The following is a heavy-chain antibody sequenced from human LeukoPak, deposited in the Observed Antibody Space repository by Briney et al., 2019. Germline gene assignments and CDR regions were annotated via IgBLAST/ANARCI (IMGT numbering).Heavy chain of an antibody. Sequence: SETLSLTCAVSGYSISSGYYWGWIRQPPGKGLEWIGSIYHSGSTYYNPSLKSRVTISVDTSKNQSSLKLSSVTAADTAAYYCARGGVPCGGDCYFDMHLFDYWGQGTLVTVSS. CDR2: IYHSGST. CDR3: ARGGVPCGGDCYFDMHLFDY. V-gene: IGHV4-38-2*01. J-gene: IGHJ4*02. D-gene: IGHD2-21*01. CDR1: GYSISSGYY.